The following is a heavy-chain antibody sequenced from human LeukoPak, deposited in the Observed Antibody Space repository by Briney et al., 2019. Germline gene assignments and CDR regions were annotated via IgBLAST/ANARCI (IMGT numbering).Heavy chain of an antibody. D-gene: IGHD5-12*01. CDR3: ARVSSGYDRPSWLDP. Sequence: SETLSLTCTVSGGSISSGGYYWSWIRQHPGKGLEWIGYIYYSGSTYYNPSLKSRVTISVDTSKNQFSLKLSSVTAADTAVYYCARVSSGYDRPSWLDPWGQGTLVTVSS. CDR2: IYYSGST. V-gene: IGHV4-31*03. CDR1: GGSISSGGYY. J-gene: IGHJ5*02.